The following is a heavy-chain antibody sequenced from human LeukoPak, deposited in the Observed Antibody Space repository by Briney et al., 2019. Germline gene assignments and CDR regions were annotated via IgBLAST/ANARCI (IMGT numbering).Heavy chain of an antibody. CDR1: GYTFTGYY. J-gene: IGHJ4*02. V-gene: IGHV1-2*02. Sequence: ASVKVSCKASGYTFTGYYMHWVRQAPGQGLEWMGWINPNSGGTNYAQKFQGRVTMTRDTSISTAYMELSRLRSDDTAVYYCARVNSHVIVAGFDYWGQGTLVTVSS. CDR3: ARVNSHVIVAGFDY. D-gene: IGHD5-12*01. CDR2: INPNSGGT.